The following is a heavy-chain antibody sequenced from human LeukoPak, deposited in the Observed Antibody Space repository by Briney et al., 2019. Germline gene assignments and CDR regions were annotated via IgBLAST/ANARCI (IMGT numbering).Heavy chain of an antibody. CDR1: GCSFTCYW. CDR3: ARLWDGAGGNSIDY. Sequence: GEALKISCQGSGCSFTCYWIGWVRPTPGKGREWMGIIYPGDSATRYSTSFQGKVTISADKSISSAYLQWSSLKASDTAMYYCARLWDGAGGNSIDYWGQGTLVTVSS. CDR2: IYPGDSAT. J-gene: IGHJ4*02. V-gene: IGHV5-51*01. D-gene: IGHD4-23*01.